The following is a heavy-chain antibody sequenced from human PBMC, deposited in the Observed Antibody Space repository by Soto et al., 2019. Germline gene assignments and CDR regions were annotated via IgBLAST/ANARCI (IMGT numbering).Heavy chain of an antibody. CDR2: TYPRGIT. Sequence: QVQLQESGPGLVKPSETLSLTCTVSGGSISPSSWSWIRQPAGKGLELIGPTYPRGITIYTPTLKRRLTMSVDTSKSQVSLSLTSVTAADTAVYYCARDPLPTDSSSPQKYYYDGMDVWGQGTTVTVSS. CDR3: ARDPLPTDSSSPQKYYYDGMDV. V-gene: IGHV4-4*07. J-gene: IGHJ6*02. D-gene: IGHD6-6*01. CDR1: GGSISPSS.